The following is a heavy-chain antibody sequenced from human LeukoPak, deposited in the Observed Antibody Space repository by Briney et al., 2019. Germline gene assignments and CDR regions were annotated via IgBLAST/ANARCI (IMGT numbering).Heavy chain of an antibody. CDR2: IRYDGSNK. J-gene: IGHJ4*02. CDR1: GFTFSSYG. CDR3: AKGIYCSSTSCYTNVFDY. V-gene: IGHV3-30*02. Sequence: PGGSLGLSCAASGFTFSSYGMHWVRQAPGKGLEWVAFIRYDGSNKYYADSVKGRFTISRDNSKNTLYLQMNSLRAEDAAVYYCAKGIYCSSTSCYTNVFDYWGQGTLVTVSS. D-gene: IGHD2-2*02.